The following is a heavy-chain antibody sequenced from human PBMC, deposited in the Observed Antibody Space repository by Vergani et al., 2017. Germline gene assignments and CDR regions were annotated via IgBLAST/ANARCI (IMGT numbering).Heavy chain of an antibody. D-gene: IGHD6-19*01. J-gene: IGHJ5*02. V-gene: IGHV3-11*05. CDR1: GFTFSDYY. CDR2: ISSSSSYT. Sequence: QVQLVESGGGLVKPGGSLRLSCAASGFTFSDYYMSCIRQAPGKGLEWVSYISSSSSYTNYADSVKGRFTISRDNAKNSLYLQMNSLRAEDTAVYYCARDLYPSAVAGTPWFDPWGQGTLVTVSS. CDR3: ARDLYPSAVAGTPWFDP.